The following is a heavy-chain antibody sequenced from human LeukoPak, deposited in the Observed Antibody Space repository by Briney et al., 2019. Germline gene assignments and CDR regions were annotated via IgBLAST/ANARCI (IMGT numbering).Heavy chain of an antibody. J-gene: IGHJ4*02. CDR3: ARGVVYYRFDY. V-gene: IGHV1-2*02. Sequence: GASVKVSCKASGYTFTDYYIHRVRQAPGQGLEWMGWINPDSGGTKSSQKFQGRVTMTRDSSISTAYMELSGLRSDDSAIYYCARGVVYYRFDYWGQGTLVTVSS. D-gene: IGHD3-22*01. CDR2: INPDSGGT. CDR1: GYTFTDYY.